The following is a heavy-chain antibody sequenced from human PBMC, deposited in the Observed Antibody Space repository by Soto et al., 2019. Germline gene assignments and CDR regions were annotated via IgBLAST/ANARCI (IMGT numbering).Heavy chain of an antibody. CDR2: INPNSGGT. CDR1: GYTFTVYY. D-gene: IGHD6-19*01. Sequence: ASVKVSCKASGYTFTVYYMHCVLQPPGQGREGMGCINPNSGGTNYAQKFQGRVTMTRDTSISTAYMELSRLRSDDTAVYYCTSYTAVAGTLDFDYWGQGTLVTVSS. J-gene: IGHJ4*02. CDR3: TSYTAVAGTLDFDY. V-gene: IGHV1-2*02.